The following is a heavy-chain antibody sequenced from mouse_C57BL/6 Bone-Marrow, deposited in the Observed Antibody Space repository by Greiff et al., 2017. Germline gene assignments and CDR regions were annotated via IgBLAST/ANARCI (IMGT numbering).Heavy chain of an antibody. CDR2: IHPNSGST. Sequence: VQLQQPGAELVKPGASVKLSCKASGYTFTSYWMHWVKQRPGQGLEWIGMIHPNSGSTNYNEKFKSKATLTVDKSSSPAYMQLSSLTSEDSAVYYCAQFITTVVARSDYAMDYWGQGTSVTVSS. CDR3: AQFITTVVARSDYAMDY. J-gene: IGHJ4*01. D-gene: IGHD1-1*01. CDR1: GYTFTSYW. V-gene: IGHV1-64*01.